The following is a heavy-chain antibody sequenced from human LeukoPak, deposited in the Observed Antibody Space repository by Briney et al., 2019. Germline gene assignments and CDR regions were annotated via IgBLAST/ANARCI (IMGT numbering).Heavy chain of an antibody. V-gene: IGHV3-53*01. J-gene: IGHJ4*02. Sequence: QTGGSLRLSCAAPGFTVSSNYMSWVRQAPGKGLEWVSVIYSGGSTYYADSVKGRFTISRDNSKNTLYLQMNSLRAEDTAVYYCAKSALYCSSTSCYLFDYWGQGTLVTVSS. D-gene: IGHD2-2*01. CDR3: AKSALYCSSTSCYLFDY. CDR2: IYSGGST. CDR1: GFTVSSNY.